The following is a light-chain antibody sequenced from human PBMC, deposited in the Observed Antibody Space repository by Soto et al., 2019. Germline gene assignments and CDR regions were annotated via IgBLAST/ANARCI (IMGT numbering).Light chain of an antibody. CDR3: QEHASI. Sequence: EIVLTQSPGTLSLSPGERATLSCRTSQSVSSNYLAWYQQKPGQAPRLLIYGASSRATGIPDRFSGSGSGTDFTLTISGLQSDDFAVYYCQEHASIFGQGTRLEIK. V-gene: IGKV3-20*01. CDR1: QSVSSNY. CDR2: GAS. J-gene: IGKJ5*01.